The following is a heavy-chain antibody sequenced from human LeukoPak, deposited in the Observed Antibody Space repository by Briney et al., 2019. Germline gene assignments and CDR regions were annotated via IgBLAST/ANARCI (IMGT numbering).Heavy chain of an antibody. CDR1: GFTVSSNY. D-gene: IGHD2-2*02. V-gene: IGHV3-53*01. J-gene: IGHJ3*02. CDR2: IYSGGST. CDR3: ARDPSYTLDAFDI. Sequence: GGPLRLSCAASGFTVSSNYMSWVRQAPGKGLEWVSVIYSGGSTYYADSVKGRFTISRDNSKNTLYLQMNSLRAEDTAVYYCARDPSYTLDAFDIWGQGTMVTVSS.